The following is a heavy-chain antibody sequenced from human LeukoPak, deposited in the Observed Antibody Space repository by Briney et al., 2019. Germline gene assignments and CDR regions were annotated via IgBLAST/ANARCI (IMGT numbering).Heavy chain of an antibody. CDR2: IYHSGST. D-gene: IGHD3-10*01. CDR3: ASDMIGYYGSGSYSRPRDY. V-gene: IGHV4-38-2*01. CDR1: VYSISSGYY. Sequence: SETLSLTCAFSVYSISSGYYWGWIRQPPGKGLEWIGSIYHSGSTYYNPSLKSRVTISVDTSKNQFSLKLSSVTAADTAVYYCASDMIGYYGSGSYSRPRDYWGQGTLVTVSS. J-gene: IGHJ4*02.